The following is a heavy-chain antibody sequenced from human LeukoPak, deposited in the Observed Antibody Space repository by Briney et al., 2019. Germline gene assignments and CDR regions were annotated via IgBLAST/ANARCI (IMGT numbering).Heavy chain of an antibody. V-gene: IGHV3-53*01. Sequence: GGSLRLSCAASGLXVSSTFMSWVRQTPGKGREWVSSVFGGGGTRYADSVMGRFTISRDNSKSTLYLQMNSLRAEDTAVYYCARTYTNNAGYYLYWGQGTLVTVSS. CDR1: GLXVSSTF. J-gene: IGHJ4*02. CDR3: ARTYTNNAGYYLY. CDR2: VFGGGGT. D-gene: IGHD3-22*01.